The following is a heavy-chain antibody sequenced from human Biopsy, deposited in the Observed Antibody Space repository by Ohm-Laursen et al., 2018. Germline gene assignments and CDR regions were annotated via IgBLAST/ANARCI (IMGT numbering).Heavy chain of an antibody. CDR1: GFTFNRSA. CDR2: IVVGGGNT. Sequence: SVKVSCKASGFTFNRSAMQWVRQARGQRLEGIGWIVVGGGNTNYAQKFQERVNITRDMSTSTAYMELSSLRSEDTAVYYCASRPNCGGDCSSGFDYWGQGTLVTVSS. V-gene: IGHV1-58*02. CDR3: ASRPNCGGDCSSGFDY. J-gene: IGHJ4*02. D-gene: IGHD2-21*02.